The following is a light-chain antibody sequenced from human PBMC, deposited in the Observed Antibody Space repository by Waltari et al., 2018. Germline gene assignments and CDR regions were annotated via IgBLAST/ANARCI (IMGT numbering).Light chain of an antibody. Sequence: DIQMTQSPSSLSASVGDGVTITCRASQAIINFLAWYQEKPGKVPKLLIYAASTLQSGVPSRFSGSGSGTEFTLTISSLQPEDVATYYCQKYNSAPLTFGGGTKVEIK. J-gene: IGKJ4*01. CDR1: QAIINF. V-gene: IGKV1-27*01. CDR2: AAS. CDR3: QKYNSAPLT.